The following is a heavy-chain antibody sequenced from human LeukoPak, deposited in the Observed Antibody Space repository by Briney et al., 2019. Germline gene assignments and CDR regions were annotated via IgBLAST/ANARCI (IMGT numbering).Heavy chain of an antibody. CDR2: IYYSGST. V-gene: IGHV4-30-4*08. Sequence: PSQTLSLTCTVSGGSISSGDYYWSWIRQPPGKGLEWIGYIYYSGSTYYNPSLKSRVTISVDTSKNQFSLKLSSVTAADTAVYYCARGQADTAMYYYYYMDVWGKGTTVTVSS. CDR1: GGSISSGDYY. CDR3: ARGQADTAMYYYYYMDV. J-gene: IGHJ6*03. D-gene: IGHD5-18*01.